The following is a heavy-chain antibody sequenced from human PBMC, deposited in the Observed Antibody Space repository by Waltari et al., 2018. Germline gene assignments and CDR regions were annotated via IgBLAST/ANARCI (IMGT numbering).Heavy chain of an antibody. D-gene: IGHD6-6*01. CDR1: GGSISSYY. CDR2: IYYSGST. Sequence: QVQLQESGPGLVKPSETLSLTCTVSGGSISSYYWSWIRQPPGKGLEWIGDIYYSGSTNYNPPLKSRGTVSVDTSKNQFSLKLSSVTAADTAVYYCAGGIEYSSSGGWFDPWGQGTLVTVSS. CDR3: AGGIEYSSSGGWFDP. V-gene: IGHV4-59*01. J-gene: IGHJ5*02.